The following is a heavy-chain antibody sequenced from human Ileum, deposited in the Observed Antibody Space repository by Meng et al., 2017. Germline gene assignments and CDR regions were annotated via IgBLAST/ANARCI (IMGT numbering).Heavy chain of an antibody. Sequence: QGQSQESGPRLVKPSGTLSLTCAVSGTWWSWVRQPPGKGLEWIGEIFQSGRTNYNPSLKSRVTISIDKSKSQISLQLSAVTAADTAVYSCATSNDRDVYYLGYWGQGTLVTVSS. D-gene: IGHD3-22*01. CDR1: GTW. J-gene: IGHJ4*02. V-gene: IGHV4-4*02. CDR2: IFQSGRT. CDR3: ATSNDRDVYYLGY.